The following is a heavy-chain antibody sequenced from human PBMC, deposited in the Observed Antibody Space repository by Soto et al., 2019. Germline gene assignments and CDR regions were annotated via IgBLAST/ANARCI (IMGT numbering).Heavy chain of an antibody. CDR1: GYTFTSYY. V-gene: IGHV1-46*01. D-gene: IGHD2-15*01. CDR3: AGVVCSGGSGYAVDY. CDR2: INPSGGST. Sequence: QVQLVQSGAEVKKPGASVKVSCKASGYTFTSYYMHWVRQAPGQGLEWMGIINPSGGSTTYAQKFQGRVTMXXDXSXXTVHMERSSLRSEETAVDYCAGVVCSGGSGYAVDYWGQGTLVTVSS. J-gene: IGHJ4*02.